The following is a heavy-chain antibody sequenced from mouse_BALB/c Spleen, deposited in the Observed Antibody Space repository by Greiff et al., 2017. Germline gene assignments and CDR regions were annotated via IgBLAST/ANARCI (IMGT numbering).Heavy chain of an antibody. Sequence: EVQRVESGPELEKPGASVKISCKASGYSFTGYNMNWVKQSNGKSLEWIGNIDPYYGGTSYNQKFKGKATLTVDKSSSTAYMQLKSLTSEDSAVYYCARPSPGVGWFAYWGQGTLVTVSA. CDR1: GYSFTGYN. J-gene: IGHJ3*01. CDR2: IDPYYGGT. V-gene: IGHV1-39*01. CDR3: ARPSPGVGWFAY. D-gene: IGHD1-1*01.